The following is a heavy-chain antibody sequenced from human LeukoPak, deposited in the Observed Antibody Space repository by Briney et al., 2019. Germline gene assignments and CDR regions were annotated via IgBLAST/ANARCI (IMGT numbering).Heavy chain of an antibody. CDR1: GFIFSNYW. D-gene: IGHD7-27*01. V-gene: IGHV3-23*01. J-gene: IGHJ4*02. CDR2: ISGSGGST. CDR3: AKHTDPGFFDY. Sequence: GGSLRLSCAASGFIFSNYWMSWVRQAPGKGLEWVSAISGSGGSTYYADSVKGRFTISRDNSKNTLYLQMNSLRAEDTAVYYCAKHTDPGFFDYWGQGTLVTVSS.